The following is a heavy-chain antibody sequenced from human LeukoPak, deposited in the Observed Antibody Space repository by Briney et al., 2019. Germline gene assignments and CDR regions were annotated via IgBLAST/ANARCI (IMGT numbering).Heavy chain of an antibody. Sequence: GASVKVSCKASGYTFTSYYMHWVRQAPGQGLEWMGIINPSGGSTSYAQKFQGRVTMTRDTSTSTVYMELSSLRSEDTAVYYCARDRQSIAPYYYGSGSYERELVYWGQGTLATVSS. V-gene: IGHV1-46*01. D-gene: IGHD3-10*01. CDR1: GYTFTSYY. J-gene: IGHJ4*02. CDR2: INPSGGST. CDR3: ARDRQSIAPYYYGSGSYERELVY.